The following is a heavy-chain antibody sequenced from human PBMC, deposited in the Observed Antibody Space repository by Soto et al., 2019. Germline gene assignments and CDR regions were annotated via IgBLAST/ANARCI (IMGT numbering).Heavy chain of an antibody. J-gene: IGHJ4*02. CDR3: AREMHIVGATSLADY. CDR2: IFTYTENT. D-gene: IGHD1-26*01. CDR1: GYTFTTYG. V-gene: IGHV1-18*01. Sequence: QVQLVQSGPEVKKPGASVKVSCKASGYTFTTYGIGWVRQAPGQGLEWMGWIFTYTENTKYAQKFQGRVTMTADTSTSTAYMELRSLTSDDTAVYYCAREMHIVGATSLADYWGQGTLVTVSS.